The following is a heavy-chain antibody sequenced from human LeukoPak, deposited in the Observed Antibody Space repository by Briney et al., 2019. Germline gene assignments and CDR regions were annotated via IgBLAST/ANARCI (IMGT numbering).Heavy chain of an antibody. CDR2: IYYSGST. D-gene: IGHD1-26*01. J-gene: IGHJ4*02. V-gene: IGHV4-39*01. Sequence: SETLSLTCAVYGGSFSGYYWGWIRQPPGKGLEWIGSIYYSGSTYYNPSLKSPVTISVDTSKNQFSLKLSSVTAADTAMYYCARHAGGSFAYYFDSWGQGTLVTVSS. CDR1: GGSFSGYY. CDR3: ARHAGGSFAYYFDS.